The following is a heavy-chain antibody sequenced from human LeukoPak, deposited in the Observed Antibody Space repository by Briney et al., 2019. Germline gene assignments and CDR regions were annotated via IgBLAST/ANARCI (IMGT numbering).Heavy chain of an antibody. Sequence: SETLSLTCAVYGGSFSGYYWSWIRQPPGKGLEWIGEINHSGNTNYSPSLKSRVAISVDTSKNQFSLKLSSVTAADTAVYYCARHRAGRYYYYMDVWGRGTTVTVSS. CDR1: GGSFSGYY. D-gene: IGHD1-26*01. CDR2: INHSGNT. CDR3: ARHRAGRYYYYMDV. J-gene: IGHJ6*03. V-gene: IGHV4-34*01.